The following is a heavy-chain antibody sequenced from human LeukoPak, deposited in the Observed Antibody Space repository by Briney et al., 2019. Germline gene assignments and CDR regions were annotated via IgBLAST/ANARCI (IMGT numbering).Heavy chain of an antibody. J-gene: IGHJ4*02. CDR3: ATLPRSGDYCGGDCYDY. V-gene: IGHV3-30*04. D-gene: IGHD2-21*01. CDR2: ISYDGSNK. CDR1: GFTFSSYA. Sequence: GSLRLSCAASGFTFSSYAMHWVRQAPGKGLEWVAVISYDGSNKYYADSVKGRFTISRDNSKNPLYLQMNSLRAEDTAVYYCATLPRSGDYCGGDCYDYWGQGTLVTVSS.